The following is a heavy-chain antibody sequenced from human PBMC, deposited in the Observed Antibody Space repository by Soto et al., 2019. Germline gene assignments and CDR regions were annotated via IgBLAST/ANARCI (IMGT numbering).Heavy chain of an antibody. CDR3: AREDSYGWSGESLDV. CDR2: LDQNGGT. J-gene: IGHJ6*02. CDR1: GDSLRGQS. V-gene: IGHV4-34*01. D-gene: IGHD6-19*01. Sequence: QVQVQQWGAGLLKASETLSLTCAVVGDSLRGQSWNWIRQSPGKGLEWIGELDQNGGTNYNPSLKSRAIISDDTSKNQFSLTLTSVTAADTAVYYCAREDSYGWSGESLDVWGQGTTVTVSS.